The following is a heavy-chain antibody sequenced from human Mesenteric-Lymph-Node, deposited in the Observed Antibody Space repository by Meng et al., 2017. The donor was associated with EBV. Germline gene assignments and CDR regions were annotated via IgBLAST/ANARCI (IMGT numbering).Heavy chain of an antibody. D-gene: IGHD2-15*01. CDR3: ARGSWSDPVGLDL. CDR1: GVSISSGDYY. CDR2: IYYSGSP. V-gene: IGHV4-30-4*01. Sequence: QVQLQESGPGLVKPSQTLSLPCTVSGVSISSGDYYWSWVRQPPGKGLEWIGYIYYSGSPYSDPSLKSRLTISVDTSKNQFSLKLNSVTAADTAVYYCARGSWSDPVGLDLWGRGTLVTVSS. J-gene: IGHJ2*01.